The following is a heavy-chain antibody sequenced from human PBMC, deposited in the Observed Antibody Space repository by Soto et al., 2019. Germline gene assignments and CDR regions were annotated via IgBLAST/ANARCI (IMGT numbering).Heavy chain of an antibody. J-gene: IGHJ5*02. Sequence: PSETLFLPCPVSVGSISSCDYYWSWIPHPAVKGLELIGYIYYSGSTYYNPSLKSRVTISVDTSKNQFSLKLSSVTAADTAVYYCARVMGIAAAEDNWFDPWGQGTLVTVSS. D-gene: IGHD6-13*01. CDR1: VGSISSCDYY. CDR3: ARVMGIAAAEDNWFDP. V-gene: IGHV4-30-4*01. CDR2: IYYSGST.